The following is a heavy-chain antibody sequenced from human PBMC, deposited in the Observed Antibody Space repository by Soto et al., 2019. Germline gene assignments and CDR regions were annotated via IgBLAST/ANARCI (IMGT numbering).Heavy chain of an antibody. D-gene: IGHD6-19*01. CDR1: GYTFTAYS. CDR3: AREASAVISLDY. CDR2: FNPNSGDT. J-gene: IGHJ4*02. Sequence: XSVKVSCKASGYTFTAYSMHWVRQAPGQGLEWVGWFNPNSGDTIYAQKFQGRVTLTRDTSIGTAYMELYSLTSDDTAVYYRAREASAVISLDYWGQGTLVTVSS. V-gene: IGHV1-2*02.